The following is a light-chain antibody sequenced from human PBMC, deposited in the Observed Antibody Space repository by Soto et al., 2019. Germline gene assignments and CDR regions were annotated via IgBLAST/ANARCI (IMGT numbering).Light chain of an antibody. Sequence: EIVLTQSPGTLSLSPGERATLSCRASQRISNSYLAWYQQKPGQAPRPLIYGASSRATGIPERFSGSGSVTDFTLTISRLEPEDFAVYYCQQYGSSPRTFGQGTKVDIK. CDR1: QRISNSY. J-gene: IGKJ1*01. CDR2: GAS. V-gene: IGKV3-20*01. CDR3: QQYGSSPRT.